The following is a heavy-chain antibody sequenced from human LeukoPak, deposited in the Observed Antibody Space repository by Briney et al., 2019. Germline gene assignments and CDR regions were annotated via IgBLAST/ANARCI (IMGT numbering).Heavy chain of an antibody. Sequence: GGSLRRSCSASGFTFGSYAMHWVRQAPGKGLEYVSAISSNGGTTYYADSLKGRFSISRDNSKNMVYLQVSSLRAEDTAVYYCARDRSEIAVVEYYGMDVWGQGTTVTVSS. CDR2: ISSNGGTT. D-gene: IGHD6-19*01. CDR1: GFTFGSYA. J-gene: IGHJ6*02. CDR3: ARDRSEIAVVEYYGMDV. V-gene: IGHV3-64D*09.